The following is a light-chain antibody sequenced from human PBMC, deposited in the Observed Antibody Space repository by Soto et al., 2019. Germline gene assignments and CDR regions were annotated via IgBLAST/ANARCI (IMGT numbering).Light chain of an antibody. Sequence: DIHMTQSPSTLSASVGDRVVITCRASQNIDRWLAWYQQKPRKAPQLLNYRASFPESGVQPRFRGSGSGTEFTLTITSLQPDDFATYFCQHYNSYPYSFGQGTKLEI. CDR1: QNIDRW. J-gene: IGKJ2*03. CDR2: RAS. V-gene: IGKV1-5*03. CDR3: QHYNSYPYS.